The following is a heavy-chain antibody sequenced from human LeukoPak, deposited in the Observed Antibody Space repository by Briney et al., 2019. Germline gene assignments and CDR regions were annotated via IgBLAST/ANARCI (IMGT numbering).Heavy chain of an antibody. Sequence: PGGSLRLSCTASGFTFSDYAMSWVRQAPGKGLEWVSGISGSGGSIRYADSVKGRFTISRDSSKNTLFLQMNSLRAEDTAMYYCTRDWQYDYWGQGTLVTVSS. V-gene: IGHV3-23*01. CDR1: GFTFSDYA. CDR3: TRDWQYDY. D-gene: IGHD3/OR15-3a*01. CDR2: ISGSGGSI. J-gene: IGHJ4*02.